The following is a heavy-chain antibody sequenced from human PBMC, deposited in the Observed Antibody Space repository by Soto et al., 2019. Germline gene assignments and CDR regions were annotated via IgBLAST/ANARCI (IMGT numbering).Heavy chain of an antibody. J-gene: IGHJ5*01. D-gene: IGHD6-13*01. Sequence: GASVKVSCKTSGYTFITYEITWVRQAPGQGLEWMGWMNPRSGNTGYAKKFQGRVAMTRDTSTNTAYMELTNLTSEDTAVYYCARGDSFTSSWYWFDSWGQGSLVTVSS. CDR2: MNPRSGNT. CDR1: GYTFITYE. V-gene: IGHV1-8*01. CDR3: ARGDSFTSSWYWFDS.